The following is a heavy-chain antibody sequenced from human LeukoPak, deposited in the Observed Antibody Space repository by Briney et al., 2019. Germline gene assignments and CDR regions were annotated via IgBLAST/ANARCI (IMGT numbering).Heavy chain of an antibody. V-gene: IGHV3-23*05. CDR3: AKASSNYFYYFEY. D-gene: IGHD2/OR15-2a*01. Sequence: GGSLRLSCVVSEYTFSNYAMSWVRQAPGKGLEWVSSIDSGGGSTYYADSVKGRFTLSRDNSKNTLYLQTNTLRDEDTAVYYCAKASSNYFYYFEYWGQGTLVTVSS. J-gene: IGHJ4*02. CDR1: EYTFSNYA. CDR2: IDSGGGST.